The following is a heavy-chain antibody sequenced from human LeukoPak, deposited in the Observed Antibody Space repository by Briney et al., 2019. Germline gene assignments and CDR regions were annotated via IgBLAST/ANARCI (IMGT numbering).Heavy chain of an antibody. CDR2: IYHSGST. J-gene: IGHJ3*02. D-gene: IGHD5-24*01. CDR1: GGSISSSNW. CDR3: ARDLGMATISGAFDI. Sequence: PSETLSLTCAVSGGSISSSNWWSWVRQPPGQGLEWIGEIYHSGSTNYNPSLKSRVTISVDKSKNQFSLKLSSVTAADTAVYFCARDLGMATISGAFDIWGQGTMVTVSS. V-gene: IGHV4-4*02.